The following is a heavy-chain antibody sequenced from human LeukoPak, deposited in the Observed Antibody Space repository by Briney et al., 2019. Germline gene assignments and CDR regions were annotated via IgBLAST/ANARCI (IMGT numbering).Heavy chain of an antibody. D-gene: IGHD3-3*01. V-gene: IGHV1-69*05. CDR2: IIPIFGTA. CDR1: GGTFSSYS. CDR3: ARASDFWSVDRRYYFDY. Sequence: SVKVSCKASGGTFSSYSISWVRQAPGQGLEWMGGIIPIFGTANYAQKFQGRVTITTDESTSTAYMELSSLRSEDTAVYYCARASDFWSVDRRYYFDYWGQGTLVTVSS. J-gene: IGHJ4*02.